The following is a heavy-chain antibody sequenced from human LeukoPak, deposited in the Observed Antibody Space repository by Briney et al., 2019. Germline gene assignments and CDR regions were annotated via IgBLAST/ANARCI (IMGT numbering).Heavy chain of an antibody. CDR2: INSDGSST. D-gene: IGHD6-13*01. CDR3: ARVGTIAAFDI. V-gene: IGHV3-74*01. J-gene: IGHJ3*02. CDR1: GFTFSTYW. Sequence: RRSLRLSCAASGFTFSTYWMNWVRQAPGKGLVWVSRINSDGSSTSYADSMKGRFTITRDNAKNTLYLQMNSLSAEDTAVYYCARVGTIAAFDIWGQGTMVTASS.